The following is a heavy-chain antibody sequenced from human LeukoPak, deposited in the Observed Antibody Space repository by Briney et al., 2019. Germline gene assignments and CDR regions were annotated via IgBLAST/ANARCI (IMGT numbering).Heavy chain of an antibody. CDR1: GFTFSSYS. CDR2: IYSGGST. J-gene: IGHJ4*02. Sequence: GGSLRLSCAASGFTFSSYSMNWVRQAPGKGLEWVSVIYSGGSTYYADSVKGRFTISRDNSKNTLYLQMNSLRAEDTAVYYCARDGPDYYFDYWGQGTLVTVSS. V-gene: IGHV3-66*01. CDR3: ARDGPDYYFDY.